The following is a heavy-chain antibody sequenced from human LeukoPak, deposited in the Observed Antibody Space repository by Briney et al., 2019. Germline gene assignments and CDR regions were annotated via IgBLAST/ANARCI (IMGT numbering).Heavy chain of an antibody. J-gene: IGHJ4*02. CDR1: GGFISSYY. Sequence: SETLSLTCTVSGGFISSYYWSWIRQPPGKGLEWIGYISYSGSTNYNPSLKSRVTISVDTSKNQLSLKLNSVTAEDTAVYHSARYIWGSYPTFEDYWGQGSLVTVSS. D-gene: IGHD3-16*02. CDR2: ISYSGST. CDR3: ARYIWGSYPTFEDY. V-gene: IGHV4-59*08.